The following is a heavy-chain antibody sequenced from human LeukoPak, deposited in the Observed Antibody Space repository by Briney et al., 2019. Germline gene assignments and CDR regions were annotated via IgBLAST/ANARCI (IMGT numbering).Heavy chain of an antibody. D-gene: IGHD6-19*01. CDR3: ASGYSSGWAGDY. Sequence: APVKVSCKASGYTFTAYYLHWVRQAPGPGLELMGWINPNSGGTNFFQKFQGRVTMTRDTSINTAYMELRRLRSDDTAVYYCASGYSSGWAGDYWGQGTLVTVSS. CDR1: GYTFTAYY. CDR2: INPNSGGT. J-gene: IGHJ4*02. V-gene: IGHV1-2*02.